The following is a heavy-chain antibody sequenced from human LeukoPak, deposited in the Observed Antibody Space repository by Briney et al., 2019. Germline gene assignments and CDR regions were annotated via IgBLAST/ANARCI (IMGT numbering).Heavy chain of an antibody. CDR1: GYTFSSYG. CDR2: ISGYNSKT. CDR3: ARSQDAFDI. J-gene: IGHJ3*02. Sequence: GASVKVSCKASGYTFSSYGISWVRQAPGQGLEWMGWISGYNSKTNYAQKVQGRVTMTRDTSISTAYMELSRLRSDDTAVYYCARSQDAFDIWGQGTMVTVSS. V-gene: IGHV1-18*01.